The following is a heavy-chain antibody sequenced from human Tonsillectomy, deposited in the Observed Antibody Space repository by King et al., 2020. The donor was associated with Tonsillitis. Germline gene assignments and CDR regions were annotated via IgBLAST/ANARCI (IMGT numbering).Heavy chain of an antibody. Sequence: VQLVESGGGLVQPGRSLRLSCAASGFTFDEYAMHWVRQAPGKGLEWVSGISWNSGSIGYADSVKGRFTISRDNAKNSLYLQMNSLRAEDTALYYCAKSVVAASTRYFDYWGQGTLVTVSS. CDR1: GFTFDEYA. J-gene: IGHJ4*02. V-gene: IGHV3-9*01. CDR3: AKSVVAASTRYFDY. CDR2: ISWNSGSI. D-gene: IGHD2-15*01.